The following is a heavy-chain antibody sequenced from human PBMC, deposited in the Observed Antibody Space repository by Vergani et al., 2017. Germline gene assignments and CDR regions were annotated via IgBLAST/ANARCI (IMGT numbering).Heavy chain of an antibody. CDR1: GASVSRGTYY. Sequence: QVQLQESGPGLLKPSQTLSLTCTVSGASVSRGTYYWTWIRQPAGKKLEWIVRMYTSGHTIYNPSLESRLTMSVDTSKNQFSLQLSSVTAADTAVYYCARASHCINCYSEGPNGPGYYYMDVWGKGTTVTVSS. V-gene: IGHV4-61*02. CDR2: MYTSGHT. CDR3: ARASHCINCYSEGPNGPGYYYMDV. J-gene: IGHJ6*03. D-gene: IGHD2-21*01.